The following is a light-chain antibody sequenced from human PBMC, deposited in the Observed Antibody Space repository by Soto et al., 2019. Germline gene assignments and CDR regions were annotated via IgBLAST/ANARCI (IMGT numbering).Light chain of an antibody. Sequence: QSALTQPPSASGSPGQSVTISCTGTSRDVGGYVYVSWYQQYPGKAPKLIIYEVNKRTSGVPDRFSGSKSGNTASLTVSGLQAEDAADYYCSSYAGTNIDVVFGGGTQLTVL. CDR2: EVN. CDR3: SSYAGTNIDVV. CDR1: SRDVGGYVY. J-gene: IGLJ2*01. V-gene: IGLV2-8*01.